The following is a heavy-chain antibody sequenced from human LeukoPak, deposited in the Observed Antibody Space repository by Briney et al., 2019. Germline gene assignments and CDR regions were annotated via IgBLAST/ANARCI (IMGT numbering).Heavy chain of an antibody. CDR1: GYTFTSYD. CDR3: ARIDSGPTEGVYNDYGDY. Sequence: ASVKVSCXASGYTFTSYDINWVRQATGQGLEWMGWMNPNSGNTGYAQKFQVRVTITRNTSISTAYMELSSLRSEDTAVYYCARIDSGPTEGVYNDYGDYWGQGTLVTVSS. D-gene: IGHD6-13*01. CDR2: MNPNSGNT. J-gene: IGHJ4*02. V-gene: IGHV1-8*03.